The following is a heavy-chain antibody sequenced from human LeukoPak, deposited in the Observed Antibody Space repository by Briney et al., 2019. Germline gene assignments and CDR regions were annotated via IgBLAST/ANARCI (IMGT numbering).Heavy chain of an antibody. Sequence: PSETLSLTCAVYGGSFSGYYWSWIRQPPGKGLEWIGEINHSGSTNYNPSLKSRVTISVDTSKNQFSLKLSSVTAADTAVYYCARVRGAAAGKPNWFDPWGQGTLVTVSS. CDR1: GGSFSGYY. CDR3: ARVRGAAAGKPNWFDP. D-gene: IGHD6-13*01. J-gene: IGHJ5*02. CDR2: INHSGST. V-gene: IGHV4-34*01.